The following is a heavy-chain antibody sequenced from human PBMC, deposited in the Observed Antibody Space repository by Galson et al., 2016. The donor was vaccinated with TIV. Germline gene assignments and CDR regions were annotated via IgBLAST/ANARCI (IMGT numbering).Heavy chain of an antibody. Sequence: SVKVSCKASGDIFRSYGISWVRQAPGQGFEWMGAIIPLFGTVKYEQTFQGRLTITTDESTGTVYMELSSLTSEGTAIYYCARVPQIYDYYMDVWGKGTTVTVSS. CDR2: IIPLFGTV. CDR1: GDIFRSYG. CDR3: ARVPQIYDYYMDV. J-gene: IGHJ6*03. V-gene: IGHV1-69*05.